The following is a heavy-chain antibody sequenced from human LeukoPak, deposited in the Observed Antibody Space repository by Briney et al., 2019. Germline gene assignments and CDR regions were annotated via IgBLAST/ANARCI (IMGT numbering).Heavy chain of an antibody. J-gene: IGHJ6*02. CDR3: AKGPEYCSGGTCFTYAMDV. CDR2: IKQDGSEK. CDR1: GFTFSSYW. Sequence: GGSLRLSCAASGFTFSSYWMSWVRQAPGEGLEWVANIKQDGSEKYYVDSVKGRFTISRDNAKNSLYLQMNSLRAEDTAVYYCAKGPEYCSGGTCFTYAMDVWGQGTTVTVSS. D-gene: IGHD2-15*01. V-gene: IGHV3-7*03.